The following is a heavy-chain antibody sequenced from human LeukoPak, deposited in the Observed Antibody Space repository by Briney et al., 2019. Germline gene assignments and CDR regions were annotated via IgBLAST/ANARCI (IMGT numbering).Heavy chain of an antibody. V-gene: IGHV3-74*01. Sequence: GGSLRLSCAASGFTLSNYYMHWVRQPPGKGLVWVSRLINHDTTATYADSVKGRFTISRDNAKNTLYLQMNSLRADDTAVYYCARGACNNPSCLADWGPGILVTVSS. CDR3: ARGACNNPSCLAD. J-gene: IGHJ4*02. D-gene: IGHD2-2*01. CDR1: GFTLSNYY. CDR2: LINHDTTA.